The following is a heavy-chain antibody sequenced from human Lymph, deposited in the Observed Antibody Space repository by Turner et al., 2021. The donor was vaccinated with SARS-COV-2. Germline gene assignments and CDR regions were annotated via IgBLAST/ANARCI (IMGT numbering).Heavy chain of an antibody. CDR2: ISYDGSNK. V-gene: IGHV3-30-3*01. D-gene: IGHD3-10*01. CDR1: GFTFSNYA. Sequence: QVQLVESGGGVVQTGRSLRLSCAASGFTFSNYAMHWVRQAPGKGLEWVAVISYDGSNKYYADSVKGRFTISRDNSKNTLYLQMNSLRAEDTAVYYCAAYGAYYYGLDVWGQGTTVTVSS. CDR3: AAYGAYYYGLDV. J-gene: IGHJ6*02.